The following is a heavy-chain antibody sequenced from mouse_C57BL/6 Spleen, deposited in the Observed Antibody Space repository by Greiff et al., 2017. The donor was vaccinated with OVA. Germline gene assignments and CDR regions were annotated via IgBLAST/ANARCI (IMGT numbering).Heavy chain of an antibody. CDR1: GFTFSSYA. CDR2: ISDGGSYT. CDR3: ARDRYYGSGYDYYAMDY. V-gene: IGHV5-4*01. D-gene: IGHD1-1*01. Sequence: EVKLMESGGGLVKPGGSLKLSCAASGFTFSSYAMSWVRQTPEKRLEWVATISDGGSYTYYPANVKGRFTISRDNAKNNLYLQMSHLKSEDTAMYYCARDRYYGSGYDYYAMDYWGQGTSVTVSS. J-gene: IGHJ4*01.